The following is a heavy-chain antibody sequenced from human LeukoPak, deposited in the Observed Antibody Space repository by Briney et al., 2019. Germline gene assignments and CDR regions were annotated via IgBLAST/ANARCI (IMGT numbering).Heavy chain of an antibody. V-gene: IGHV4-34*01. CDR3: AKDRNRWQWLVYDAFDI. CDR2: INHSGST. CDR1: GGSFSGYY. J-gene: IGHJ3*02. D-gene: IGHD6-19*01. Sequence: PSETLSLTCAVYGGSFSGYYWSWIRQPPGKGLEWIGEINHSGSTNYNPSLKSRVTISVDTSKNQFSLKLSSVTAADTAVYYCAKDRNRWQWLVYDAFDIWGQGTMVTVSS.